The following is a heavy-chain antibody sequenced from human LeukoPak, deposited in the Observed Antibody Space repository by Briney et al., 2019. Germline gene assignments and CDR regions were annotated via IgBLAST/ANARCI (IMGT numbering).Heavy chain of an antibody. CDR3: ARDEFGDANY. J-gene: IGHJ4*02. CDR1: EFTVSSSY. CDR2: IYSGGST. D-gene: IGHD4-17*01. Sequence: SGGSLRLSCAASEFTVSSSYMSWVRQAPGKGLEWVSVIYSGGSTYYADSVKGRFTISRDNSKNTLYLQMNSLRAEDTAVYYCARDEFGDANYWGQGTLVTVSS. V-gene: IGHV3-53*01.